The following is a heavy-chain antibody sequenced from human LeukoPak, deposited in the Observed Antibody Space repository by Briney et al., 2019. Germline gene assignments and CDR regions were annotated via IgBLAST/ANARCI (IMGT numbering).Heavy chain of an antibody. V-gene: IGHV4-39*01. Sequence: SETLSLTCTVSGGSISSSSYYWGWIRQPPGKGLEWIGSIYYSGSTYYNPSLKSRVAISVDTSKNQFSLKLSSVTAADTAVYYCARVYCSGGSCYRLIGLYFDYWGQGTLVTVSS. CDR2: IYYSGST. CDR1: GGSISSSSYY. CDR3: ARVYCSGGSCYRLIGLYFDY. J-gene: IGHJ4*02. D-gene: IGHD2-15*01.